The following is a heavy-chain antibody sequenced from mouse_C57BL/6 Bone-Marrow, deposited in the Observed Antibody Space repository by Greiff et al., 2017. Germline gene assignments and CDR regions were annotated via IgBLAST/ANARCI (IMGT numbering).Heavy chain of an antibody. Sequence: EVQGVESGGGLVQPGGSLSLSCAASGFTFTDYYMSWVRQPPGKALEWLGFIRNKANGYTTEYSASVKGRFTISRDNSQSILYLQMNALRAEDSATYYCARYVPLPHPNWEDARDYWGQGTSVTVSS. CDR2: IRNKANGYTT. J-gene: IGHJ4*01. CDR1: GFTFTDYY. V-gene: IGHV7-3*01. CDR3: ARYVPLPHPNWEDARDY. D-gene: IGHD4-1*01.